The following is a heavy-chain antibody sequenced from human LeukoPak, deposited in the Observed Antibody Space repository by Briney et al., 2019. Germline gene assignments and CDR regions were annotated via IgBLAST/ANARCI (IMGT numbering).Heavy chain of an antibody. J-gene: IGHJ3*02. D-gene: IGHD6-13*01. CDR1: RDSVSSNSAA. V-gene: IGHV6-1*01. Sequence: LQTLSLTCAISRDSVSSNSAAWNWIRQSPSRGLEWLGGTYYRSKWYYDYALSVKSRITINPDTSKNQFSLQLNSVTPEDTAVYYIARVGGVAAAGIFGAFDIWGQGTMVTVSS. CDR3: ARVGGVAAAGIFGAFDI. CDR2: TYYRSKWYY.